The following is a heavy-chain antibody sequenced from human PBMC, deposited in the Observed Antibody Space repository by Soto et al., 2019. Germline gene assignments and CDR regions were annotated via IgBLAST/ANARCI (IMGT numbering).Heavy chain of an antibody. CDR2: IRSKANSYAT. CDR3: TRDDDPIYSSGWPGLPSPYNWFDP. Sequence: GGSLRLSCAASGFTFSGSAMHWVRQASGKGLEWVGRIRSKANSYATAYAASVKGRFTISRDDSKNTAYLQMNSLKTEDTAVYYCTRDDDPIYSSGWPGLPSPYNWFDPWGQGTLVTVSS. CDR1: GFTFSGSA. J-gene: IGHJ5*02. D-gene: IGHD6-19*01. V-gene: IGHV3-73*01.